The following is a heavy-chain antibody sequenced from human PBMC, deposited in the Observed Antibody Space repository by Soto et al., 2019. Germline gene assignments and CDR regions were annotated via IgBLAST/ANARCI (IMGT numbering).Heavy chain of an antibody. Sequence: QVQLVESGGGVVQPGRSLRLSCAASGFTFSSYGMHWVRQAPGKGLEWVAVIWYDGSNKFYADSVKGRFTLSRDNSNNPLYLQMNSLRAEDTAVYYCARVSRAYYDFWSGLYYFDYWGQGTLVTVSS. V-gene: IGHV3-33*01. CDR2: IWYDGSNK. CDR3: ARVSRAYYDFWSGLYYFDY. CDR1: GFTFSSYG. D-gene: IGHD3-3*01. J-gene: IGHJ4*02.